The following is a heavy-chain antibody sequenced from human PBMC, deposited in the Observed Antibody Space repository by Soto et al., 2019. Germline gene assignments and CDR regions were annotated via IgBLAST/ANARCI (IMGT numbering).Heavy chain of an antibody. CDR3: AHIPNYYQYDWFDP. CDR2: IYLDDDK. CDR1: GFSLTTRGVG. V-gene: IGHV2-5*02. D-gene: IGHD3-16*01. J-gene: IGHJ5*02. Sequence: QITLKEYGPTLVKPTQTLTLTCTFSGFSLTTRGVGGGWIRQPPGKALECRALIYLDDDKRYSPSLQSRLSITKDTCKTQVVLTMTNVEPVDTATYYCAHIPNYYQYDWFDPWGQGSLVSVSS.